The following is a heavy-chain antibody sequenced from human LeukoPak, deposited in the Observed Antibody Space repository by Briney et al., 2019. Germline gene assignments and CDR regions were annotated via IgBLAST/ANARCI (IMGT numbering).Heavy chain of an antibody. Sequence: PSETLSLTCTVSGGSISSSSYYWGWIRQPPGKGLEWIGSIYYSGSTYYNPSLKSRVTISVDTSKNQFSLKLSSVTAADTAVYYCARLGWELPNWFDPWGQGTLVTVSS. CDR2: IYYSGST. CDR1: GGSISSSSYY. V-gene: IGHV4-39*01. D-gene: IGHD1-26*01. CDR3: ARLGWELPNWFDP. J-gene: IGHJ5*02.